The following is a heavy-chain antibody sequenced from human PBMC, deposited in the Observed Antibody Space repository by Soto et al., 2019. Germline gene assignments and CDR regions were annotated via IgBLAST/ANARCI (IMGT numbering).Heavy chain of an antibody. CDR3: ARRAVTTYHFFDY. V-gene: IGHV3-21*06. CDR1: GFSVSSFD. D-gene: IGHD4-17*01. CDR2: IHRASTYI. J-gene: IGHJ4*02. Sequence: GGSLRLSCATSGFSVSSFDVDWVRQAPGKGLEWVSSIHRASTYIYYADSVRGRFTISRDNAKSSLYLQMNSLTVEDTAVYYCARRAVTTYHFFDYWGQGALVTVSS.